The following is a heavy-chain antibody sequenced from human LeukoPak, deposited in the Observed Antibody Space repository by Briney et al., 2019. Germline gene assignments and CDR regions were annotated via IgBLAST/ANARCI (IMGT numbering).Heavy chain of an antibody. J-gene: IGHJ4*02. Sequence: GGSLRLSCAASGFTFSSYGMHWVRQAPGKGLEWVAVISYDGSNKYYADSVKGRFTISRDNSKNTLYLQMNNLRAEDTAVYYCAKQYNDILTGPFDYWGQGTLVTVSS. CDR2: ISYDGSNK. CDR1: GFTFSSYG. D-gene: IGHD3-9*01. CDR3: AKQYNDILTGPFDY. V-gene: IGHV3-30*18.